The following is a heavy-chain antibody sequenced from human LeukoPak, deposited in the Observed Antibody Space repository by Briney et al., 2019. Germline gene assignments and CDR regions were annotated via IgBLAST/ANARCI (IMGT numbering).Heavy chain of an antibody. J-gene: IGHJ3*02. CDR1: GYTFTGYY. CDR2: INPNSGGT. V-gene: IGHV1-2*06. Sequence: ASVKVSCKASGYTFTGYYMHWVRQAPGQGLEWMGRINPNSGGTNYAQKFQGRVTMTRDTSISTAYMELSRLRSDDTAVYYCARGGFFGRAGDACDIWGQGTMVTVSS. D-gene: IGHD3-3*01. CDR3: ARGGFFGRAGDACDI.